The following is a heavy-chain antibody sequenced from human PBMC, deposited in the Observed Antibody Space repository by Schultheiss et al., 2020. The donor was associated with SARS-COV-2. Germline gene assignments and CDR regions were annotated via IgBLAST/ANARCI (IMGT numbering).Heavy chain of an antibody. V-gene: IGHV3-30-3*01. CDR3: TTEYYYPVDY. J-gene: IGHJ4*02. CDR2: ISYDGSNK. CDR1: GFTFSSYA. Sequence: GGSLRLSCAASGFTFSSYAMHWVRQAPGKGLEWVAVISYDGSNKYYADSVKGRFTISRDNSKNTLYLQMNSLKTEDTAVYYCTTEYYYPVDYWGQGTLVTVSS. D-gene: IGHD3-16*01.